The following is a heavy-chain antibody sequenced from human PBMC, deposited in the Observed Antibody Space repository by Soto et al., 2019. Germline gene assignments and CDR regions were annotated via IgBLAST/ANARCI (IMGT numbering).Heavy chain of an antibody. J-gene: IGHJ6*02. CDR3: ITGSAAENQTAYYYYYGMDV. D-gene: IGHD6-13*01. V-gene: IGHV3-15*07. CDR1: GFTFSNAW. CDR2: IKSKTDGGTT. Sequence: GGSLRLSCAASGFTFSNAWMNWVRQAPGKGLEWVGRIKSKTDGGTTDYAAPVKGRFTISRDDSKNTLYLQMNSLKTEDTAVYYCITGSAAENQTAYYYYYGMDVWGQGTTVTVSS.